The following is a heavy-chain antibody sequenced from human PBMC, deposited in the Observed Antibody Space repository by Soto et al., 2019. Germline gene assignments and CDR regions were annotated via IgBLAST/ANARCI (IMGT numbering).Heavy chain of an antibody. CDR1: GDTFSSYA. D-gene: IGHD3-10*02. CDR3: ARDPLSSFAMDV. J-gene: IGHJ6*02. CDR2: IIPTFGRT. Sequence: SVKVSCKASGDTFSSYAISWVRQAPGKGLEWMGKIIPTFGRTNYAQKFQGRLTISADDSTSTAYMELSSLLSEDTAVYYCARDPLSSFAMDVWGQGTTVTV. V-gene: IGHV1-69*13.